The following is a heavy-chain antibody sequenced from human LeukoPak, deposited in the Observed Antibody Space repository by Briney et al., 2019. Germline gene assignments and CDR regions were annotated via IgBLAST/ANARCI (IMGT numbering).Heavy chain of an antibody. CDR1: GFTFDDYG. V-gene: IGHV3-43D*04. J-gene: IGHJ4*02. CDR2: ISWDGGSK. D-gene: IGHD5-24*01. Sequence: PGGPLRLSCAASGFTFDDYGMHWVRQAPGKGLQWVSLISWDGGSKHYADSVKDRFTISRDNSKKSLYLQMNSLRAEDTALYYCAKGGDGYNSGFFDYWGQGTLVTVSS. CDR3: AKGGDGYNSGFFDY.